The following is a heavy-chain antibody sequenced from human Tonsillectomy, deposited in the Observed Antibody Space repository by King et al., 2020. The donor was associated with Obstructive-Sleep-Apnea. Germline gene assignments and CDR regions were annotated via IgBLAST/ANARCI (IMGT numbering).Heavy chain of an antibody. CDR3: ARYYLKSAYFDY. CDR2: IYYSGST. Sequence: VQLQESGPGLVKPSETLSLTCTVSGGSISSYYWNWIRQPPGKGREWIGYIYYSGSTNYNPSLKSRVTISVDTSKNQFSLKLNSVTAADTAVYFCARYYLKSAYFDYWGQGTLVTVSS. V-gene: IGHV4-59*01. D-gene: IGHD1-26*01. CDR1: GGSISSYY. J-gene: IGHJ4*02.